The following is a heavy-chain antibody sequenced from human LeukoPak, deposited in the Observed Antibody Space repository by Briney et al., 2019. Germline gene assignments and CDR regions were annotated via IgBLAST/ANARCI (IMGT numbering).Heavy chain of an antibody. CDR2: LHSSGSI. Sequence: PSETLSLTCTVSGGSISSYSWSWIRQPAGKGLEWVGRLHSSGSITYNPSLKSRVTMSVDTSKNQFSLKLSSVTAADTAVYYCARGGGGGGNYYYYMDVWGKGTTVTVSS. V-gene: IGHV4-4*07. CDR3: ARGGGGGGNYYYYMDV. J-gene: IGHJ6*03. D-gene: IGHD1-26*01. CDR1: GGSISSYS.